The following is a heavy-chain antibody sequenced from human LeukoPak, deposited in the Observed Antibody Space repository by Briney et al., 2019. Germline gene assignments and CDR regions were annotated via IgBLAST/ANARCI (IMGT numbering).Heavy chain of an antibody. CDR3: TTEVAYSSGWYRGSEFDY. V-gene: IGHV3-15*01. CDR1: GFTFSNAW. CDR2: IKSKTDGGTT. D-gene: IGHD6-19*01. J-gene: IGHJ4*02. Sequence: GGSLRLSCAASGFTFSNAWMSWVRQAPGKGLEWVGRIKSKTDGGTTDYAAPMKGRFTISRDDSKNTLYLQMNSLKTEDTAVYYCTTEVAYSSGWYRGSEFDYWGQGTLVTVSS.